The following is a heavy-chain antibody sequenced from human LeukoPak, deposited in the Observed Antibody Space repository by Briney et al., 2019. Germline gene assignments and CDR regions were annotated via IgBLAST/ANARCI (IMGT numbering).Heavy chain of an antibody. D-gene: IGHD4-17*01. CDR3: ARATVTTSPIHFDY. CDR1: GFTFTNYA. CDR2: IYSGGST. J-gene: IGHJ4*02. Sequence: PGGSLRLSCAASGFTFTNYAMNWVRQAPGKGLEWVSVIYSGGSTYYADSVKGRFTISRDNSKNTLYLQMNSLRAEDTAVYYCARATVTTSPIHFDYWGQGTLVTVSS. V-gene: IGHV3-53*01.